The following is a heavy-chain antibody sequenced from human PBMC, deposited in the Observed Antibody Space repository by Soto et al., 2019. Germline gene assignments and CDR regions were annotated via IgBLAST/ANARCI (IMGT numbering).Heavy chain of an antibody. Sequence: PGESLKISCKGSGYSFTSYWISWVRQMPGKGLEWMGRIDPSDSYTNYSPSFQGHVTISADKSISTAYLQWSSLKASDTARYYCARPGDILTGYYSYWGQGTLVTAPQ. V-gene: IGHV5-10-1*01. J-gene: IGHJ4*02. CDR1: GYSFTSYW. D-gene: IGHD3-9*01. CDR3: ARPGDILTGYYSY. CDR2: IDPSDSYT.